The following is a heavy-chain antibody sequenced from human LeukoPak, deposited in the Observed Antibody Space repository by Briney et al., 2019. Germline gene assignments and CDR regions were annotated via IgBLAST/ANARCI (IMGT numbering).Heavy chain of an antibody. V-gene: IGHV3-7*01. CDR1: GFTFSNYW. CDR3: ARGGHRQKEF. CDR2: IKPDGSDS. Sequence: GGSLRLSCAASGFTFSNYWMTWVRQSPGKGLEWVAIIKPDGSDSYSVDSEKGRFTVSRDNAKNSLYLQMSNLRAEDTAVYYCARGGHRQKEFWGQGTLVTVSS. J-gene: IGHJ4*02. D-gene: IGHD3-10*01.